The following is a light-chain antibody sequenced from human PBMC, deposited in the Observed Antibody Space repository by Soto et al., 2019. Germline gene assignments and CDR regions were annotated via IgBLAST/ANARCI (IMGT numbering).Light chain of an antibody. CDR2: YAS. J-gene: IGKJ1*01. Sequence: DIKMTQSPSTLSASVGDRVSITSRASQSISSWLAWYQQKPGKAPKLLIYYASSLESGVPSRFSGSGSGTEFTLTISSLQPDDFAIYYCQQYSSYSTFGQGTKVDIK. V-gene: IGKV1-5*03. CDR3: QQYSSYST. CDR1: QSISSW.